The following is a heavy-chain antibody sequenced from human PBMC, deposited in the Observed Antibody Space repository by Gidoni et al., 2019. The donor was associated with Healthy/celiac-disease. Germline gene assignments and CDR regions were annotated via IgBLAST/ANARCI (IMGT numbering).Heavy chain of an antibody. CDR2: IYYSGST. V-gene: IGHV4-59*01. J-gene: IGHJ4*02. D-gene: IGHD1-26*01. CDR1: GGSISSYS. Sequence: QVQLQESGPGLVKPSETLSLTCTVSGGSISSYSWSWIRQPPGKGLAWIGYIYYSGSTNYNPSLKSRVTISVDTSKNQFSLKLSSVTAADTAVYYCATQGMSGSYVTDYWGQGTLVTVSS. CDR3: ATQGMSGSYVTDY.